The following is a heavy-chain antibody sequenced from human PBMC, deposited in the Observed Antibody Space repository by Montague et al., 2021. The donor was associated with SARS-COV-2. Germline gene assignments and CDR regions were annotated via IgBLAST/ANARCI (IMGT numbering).Heavy chain of an antibody. CDR2: ISSSSYI. CDR1: GFTFSSYS. J-gene: IGHJ3*02. CDR3: ARGSVYNWNGDDDAFDI. Sequence: SLRLSCAASGFTFSSYSMNWVRQAPGKGLEWVSSISSSSYIYYADSVKGRFTISRDNAKNSLYLQMNSLRAEDTAVYYCARGSVYNWNGDDDAFDIWGQGTMVTVSS. D-gene: IGHD1-1*01. V-gene: IGHV3-21*01.